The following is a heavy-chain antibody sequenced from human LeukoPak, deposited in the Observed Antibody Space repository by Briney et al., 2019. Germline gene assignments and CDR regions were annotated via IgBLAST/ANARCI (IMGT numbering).Heavy chain of an antibody. V-gene: IGHV3-48*04. J-gene: IGHJ3*02. Sequence: PGGSLRLSCTASGVTFSSYSMNWVRQAPGKGMEWDSYISSSSSTIYYPDSVKGRFTISRDNAKNALYLQMHSLRVEDTAVYDCARESIVVVPTTLDDASDIWRQARMLTVSS. D-gene: IGHD2-2*01. CDR2: ISSSSSTI. CDR3: ARESIVVVPTTLDDASDI. CDR1: GVTFSSYS.